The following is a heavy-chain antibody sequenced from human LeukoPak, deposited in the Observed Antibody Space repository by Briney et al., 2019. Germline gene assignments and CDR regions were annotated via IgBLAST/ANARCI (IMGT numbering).Heavy chain of an antibody. CDR3: ARDRDYYYGSGSYSQPPDY. CDR2: ISAYNGNT. D-gene: IGHD3-10*01. Sequence: ASVKVSCKASGYTFTSYGISWVRQAPGQGLEWMGWISAYNGNTNYAQKLQGRVTMTTDTSTSTAYMELRSLRSDDTAVYYCARDRDYYYGSGSYSQPPDYWGQETLVTVSS. V-gene: IGHV1-18*01. CDR1: GYTFTSYG. J-gene: IGHJ4*02.